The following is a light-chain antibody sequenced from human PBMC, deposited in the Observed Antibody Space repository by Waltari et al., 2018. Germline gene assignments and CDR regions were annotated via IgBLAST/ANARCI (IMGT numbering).Light chain of an antibody. V-gene: IGKV3-20*01. CDR3: QHYLRLPVT. CDR2: GAS. Sequence: EIVLTQSPGTLSLSPGERATLSCRASQSVSRTLAWYQQKPGQAPKLLIYGASIRATGIPDRFTGSGSGTDFSLTISSLEPEDFAIYFCQHYLRLPVTFGQGTTVEI. J-gene: IGKJ1*01. CDR1: QSVSRT.